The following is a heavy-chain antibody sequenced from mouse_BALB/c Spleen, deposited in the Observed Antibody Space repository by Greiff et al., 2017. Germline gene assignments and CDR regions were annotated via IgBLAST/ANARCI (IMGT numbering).Heavy chain of an antibody. CDR2: IDPSDSET. V-gene: IGHV1S126*01. Sequence: QVQLQQSGPQLVRPGASVKISCKASGYSFTSYWMHWVKQRPGQGLEWIGMIDPSDSETRLNQKFKDKATLTVDKSSSTAYMQLSSPTSEDSAVYYCARDYYGSSPYAMDYWGQGTSVTVSS. CDR1: GYSFTSYW. J-gene: IGHJ4*01. D-gene: IGHD1-1*01. CDR3: ARDYYGSSPYAMDY.